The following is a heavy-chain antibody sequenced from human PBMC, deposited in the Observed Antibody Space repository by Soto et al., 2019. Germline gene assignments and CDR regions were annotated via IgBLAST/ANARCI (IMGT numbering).Heavy chain of an antibody. CDR3: ARGYYYYGSGTFDY. CDR1: GGTFSSYT. CDR2: IIPILGIA. V-gene: IGHV1-69*02. D-gene: IGHD3-10*01. J-gene: IGHJ4*02. Sequence: QVQLVQSGAEVKKPGSSVKVSCKASGGTFSSYTISWVRQAPGQGLEWMGRIIPILGIANYAQKFQGRVTITAEKSTSTAYMELSSLRSEDTAVYYCARGYYYYGSGTFDYWGQGTLVTVSS.